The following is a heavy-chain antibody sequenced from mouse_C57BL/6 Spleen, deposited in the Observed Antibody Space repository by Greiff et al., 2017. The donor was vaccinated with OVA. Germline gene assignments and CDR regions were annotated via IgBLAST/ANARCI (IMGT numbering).Heavy chain of an antibody. Sequence: QVQLQQPGAELVKPGASVKMSCKASGYTFTSYWITWVKQRPGQGLEWIGDIYPGSGSTNYNEKFKGKATLTVDTSSSTAYMQLSSLTSEDSAVYYCARRGYEDYAMDYWGQGTSVTVSS. J-gene: IGHJ4*01. CDR1: GYTFTSYW. CDR3: ARRGYEDYAMDY. CDR2: IYPGSGST. D-gene: IGHD2-2*01. V-gene: IGHV1-55*01.